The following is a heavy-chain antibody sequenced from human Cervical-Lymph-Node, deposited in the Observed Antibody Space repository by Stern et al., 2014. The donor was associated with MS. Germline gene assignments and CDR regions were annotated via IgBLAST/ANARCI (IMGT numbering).Heavy chain of an antibody. CDR3: ARGSR. CDR2: ITSDGGST. V-gene: IGHV3-64*01. CDR1: GFTFRHYA. Sequence: EVHLVESGGGLVQPGGSLRLSCVGSGFTFRHYAMHWVRQAPGKGLEYVSAITSDGGSTYYAKFVKGRFTISRDNAKNTLYLQMGRLRGDDMAVYYCARGSRWGQGTLVTVSS. J-gene: IGHJ4*02.